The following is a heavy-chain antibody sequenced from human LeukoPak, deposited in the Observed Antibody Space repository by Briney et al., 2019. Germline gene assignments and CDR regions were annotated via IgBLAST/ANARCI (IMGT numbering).Heavy chain of an antibody. CDR1: VYSFTNHG. J-gene: IGHJ4*02. CDR2: ISAYNGDT. D-gene: IGHD6-25*01. CDR3: ARDPSNSSGWRAWGDY. Sequence: ASVKVSCKAFVYSFTNHGINWVRQAPGQGLEWMGWISAYNGDTKYAQKFQGRLTMTTDTSTSTAHMELWSLRSDDTAMYYCARDPSNSSGWRAWGDYWGQGILVTVSS. V-gene: IGHV1-18*01.